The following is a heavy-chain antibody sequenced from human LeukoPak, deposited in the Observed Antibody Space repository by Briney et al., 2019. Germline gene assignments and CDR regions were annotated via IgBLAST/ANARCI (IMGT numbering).Heavy chain of an antibody. CDR3: ARDGTSYYCYGMDV. Sequence: GGSLRLSCAASGFTFNNYAMSWVRQAPGKGLEWVSVIYSGGSTYYADSVKGRLTISRDNSKNTLFLQMNSLRAEDTAVYYCARDGTSYYCYGMDVWGQGTTVTVSS. J-gene: IGHJ6*02. CDR2: IYSGGST. V-gene: IGHV3-53*01. D-gene: IGHD1-26*01. CDR1: GFTFNNYA.